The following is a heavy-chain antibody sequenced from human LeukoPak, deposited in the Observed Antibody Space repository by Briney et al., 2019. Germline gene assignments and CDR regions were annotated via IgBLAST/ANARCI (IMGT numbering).Heavy chain of an antibody. CDR1: GGSISTYY. D-gene: IGHD6-13*01. J-gene: IGHJ3*01. CDR3: ASGGAGIAAAP. V-gene: IGHV4-59*01. CDR2: IYYSGST. Sequence: SETLSLTCTVSGGSISTYYWSWIRQPPGEGLEWIGYIYYSGSTNYHPSLKSRVTMSVDTPKNQFSLKLTSVTAADTAVYYCASGGAGIAAAPWGQGTMVTVSS.